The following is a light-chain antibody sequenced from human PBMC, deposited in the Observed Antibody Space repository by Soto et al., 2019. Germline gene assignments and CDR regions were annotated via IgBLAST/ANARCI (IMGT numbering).Light chain of an antibody. CDR3: SSYTGSNIRYV. CDR1: SNDVGGYNY. J-gene: IGLJ1*01. Sequence: QSVLTQPASVSGSPGQSITISCTGTSNDVGGYNYVSWYQHHPGKAPKLMIYEVSDRPSGVSNRFSGSKSGNTASLTISGLQAEDEADYYCSSYTGSNIRYVFGTGAKGTV. V-gene: IGLV2-14*01. CDR2: EVS.